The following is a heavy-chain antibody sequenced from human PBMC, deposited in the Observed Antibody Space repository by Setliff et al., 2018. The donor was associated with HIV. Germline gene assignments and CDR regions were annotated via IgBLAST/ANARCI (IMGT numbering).Heavy chain of an antibody. V-gene: IGHV2-5*02. CDR1: GFSLRTNGVG. D-gene: IGHD6-13*01. Sequence: GSGPTLVNPTQTLTLTCTFSGFSLRTNGVGVGWIRQPPGKALEWLALIYWDNDKRYSPSLKSRLTITKDTSKNQVVLKMTNMDPVDTATYYCAHSRGSSSRLDYWGQGMLVTVSS. CDR2: IYWDNDK. J-gene: IGHJ4*02. CDR3: AHSRGSSSRLDY.